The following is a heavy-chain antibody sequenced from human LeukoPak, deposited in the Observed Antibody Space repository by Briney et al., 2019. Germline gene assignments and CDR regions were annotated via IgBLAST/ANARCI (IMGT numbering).Heavy chain of an antibody. V-gene: IGHV4-61*01. J-gene: IGHJ6*03. CDR3: ARYPASYYYYYMDV. CDR1: GYSISSGYY. CDR2: IYCSGST. D-gene: IGHD6-25*01. Sequence: PSETLSLTCAVSGYSISSGYYWSWIRQPPGKGLEWIGYIYCSGSTNYNPSLKSRVTISVDTSKNQFSLKLSSVTAADTAVYYCARYPASYYYYYMDVWGKGTTVTVSS.